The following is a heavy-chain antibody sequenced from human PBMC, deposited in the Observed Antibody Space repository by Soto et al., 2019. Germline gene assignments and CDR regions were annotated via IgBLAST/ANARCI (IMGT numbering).Heavy chain of an antibody. Sequence: SDTLSLTCYNSGGSFSDYHWSRPRQPPGKGLEWIGEINHSGSTNYNPSLKSRVTISVDTSKNQFSLRLTSVTAADTAVYYCARLGAYYQSLDPWGPGTLVTVS. CDR1: GGSFSDYH. CDR3: ARLGAYYQSLDP. J-gene: IGHJ5*02. V-gene: IGHV4-34*01. CDR2: INHSGST. D-gene: IGHD3-22*01.